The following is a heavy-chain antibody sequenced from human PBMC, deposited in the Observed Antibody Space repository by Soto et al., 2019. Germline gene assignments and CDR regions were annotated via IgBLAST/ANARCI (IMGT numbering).Heavy chain of an antibody. J-gene: IGHJ4*02. CDR2: ISGSSGFI. CDR3: AREGGSRWCHFDS. Sequence: GGSLRLSCAASGFTFSSFRMNWVRQAPGKGLQWVSSISGSSGFIYYADSVKGRFTISRDNAKNSLYLQMNSLRVEDTAVYYCAREGGSRWCHFDSWGQGTLVTVSS. CDR1: GFTFSSFR. D-gene: IGHD6-13*01. V-gene: IGHV3-21*01.